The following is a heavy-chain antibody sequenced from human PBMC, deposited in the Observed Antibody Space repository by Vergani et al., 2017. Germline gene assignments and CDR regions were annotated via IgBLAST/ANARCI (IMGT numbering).Heavy chain of an antibody. J-gene: IGHJ6*02. Sequence: VQLVESGGGVVQPGRSLRLSCAASGFTFSSYSMNWVRQAPGKGLEWVSSISSSSSYIYYADSVKGRFTISRDNAKNSLYLQMNSLRAEDTAVYYCALQLLWFGELLDYYYYGMDVWGQGTTVTVSS. CDR2: ISSSSSYI. D-gene: IGHD3-10*01. CDR3: ALQLLWFGELLDYYYYGMDV. V-gene: IGHV3-21*01. CDR1: GFTFSSYS.